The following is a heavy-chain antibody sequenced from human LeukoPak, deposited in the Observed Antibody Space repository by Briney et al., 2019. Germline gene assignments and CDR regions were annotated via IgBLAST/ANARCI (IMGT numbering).Heavy chain of an antibody. CDR1: GFTFSNYA. V-gene: IGHV3-23*01. Sequence: GGSLRLSCVDAGFTFSNYAMDWVRQAPGEGLEWVSVISGGGETSYYADSVKGRFTISRDNSKNTIYLQMNSLGAEDTAVYYCVKGLRCYGDSLFNYWGQGSLVTVSS. CDR2: ISGGGETS. J-gene: IGHJ4*02. CDR3: VKGLRCYGDSLFNY. D-gene: IGHD4-17*01.